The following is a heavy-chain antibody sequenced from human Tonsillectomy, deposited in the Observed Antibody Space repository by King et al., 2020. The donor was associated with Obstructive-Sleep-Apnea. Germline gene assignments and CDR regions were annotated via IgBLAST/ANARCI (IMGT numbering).Heavy chain of an antibody. V-gene: IGHV3-30*04. CDR2: ISYDGSNK. J-gene: IGHJ4*02. CDR1: GFTFSSYA. D-gene: IGHD3-22*01. CDR3: ARVPSKYYYDSSGYSLDY. Sequence: VQLVESGGGVVQPGRSLRLSCAASGFTFSSYAMHWVRQVPGKGLEWVAVISYDGSNKYYADSVKGRFTISRDNSKNTLYLQMNSLRAEDTAVYYCARVPSKYYYDSSGYSLDYWGQGTLVTVSS.